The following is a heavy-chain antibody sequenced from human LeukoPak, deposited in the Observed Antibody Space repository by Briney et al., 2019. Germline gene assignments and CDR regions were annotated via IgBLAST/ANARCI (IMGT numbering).Heavy chain of an antibody. CDR3: ARAGTNLGDYDY. D-gene: IGHD4-17*01. J-gene: IGHJ4*02. CDR2: MYYSGSS. Sequence: SETLSLTCNVSGGSISSSSYYWGWIRQPPGKGLEWIGSMYYSGSSYYNPSLKSRVTTSADTSKNEFSLKLSSVTAADTAVYYCARAGTNLGDYDYWGQGTLVTVSS. CDR1: GGSISSSSYY. V-gene: IGHV4-39*07.